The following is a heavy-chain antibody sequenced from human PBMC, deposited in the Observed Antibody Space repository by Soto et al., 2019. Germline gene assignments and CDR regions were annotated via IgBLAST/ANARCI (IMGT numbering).Heavy chain of an antibody. Sequence: QVQLVQSGAEVKKPGSSVKVSCKASGGTFSSYAISWVRQAPGQGLEWMGGIIPIFGTANYAQKFQGRVMITADEATSTAYMELGSLRSEDTAVYYCAREGNYDDFDYWGQGTLVTVSS. CDR2: IIPIFGTA. V-gene: IGHV1-69*12. CDR1: GGTFSSYA. J-gene: IGHJ4*02. D-gene: IGHD3-3*01. CDR3: AREGNYDDFDY.